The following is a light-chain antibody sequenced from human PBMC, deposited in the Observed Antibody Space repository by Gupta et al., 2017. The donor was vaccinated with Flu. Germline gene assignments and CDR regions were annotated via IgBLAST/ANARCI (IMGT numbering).Light chain of an antibody. V-gene: IGKV3-11*01. J-gene: IGKJ4*01. CDR2: DAS. CDR1: QSVGKS. CDR3: QQRANWPPLT. Sequence: ATLSWSPGERATLSCRASQSVGKSLAWYQQKPGQAPRLIISDASYRATGIPARFSGSGSGTDFTLTISSREPEDFATYYCQQRANWPPLTFGGGTKVEI.